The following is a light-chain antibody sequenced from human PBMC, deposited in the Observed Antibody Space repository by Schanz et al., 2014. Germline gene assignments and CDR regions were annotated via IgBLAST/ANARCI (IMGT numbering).Light chain of an antibody. Sequence: QSALTQPASVSGSPGQSITISCTGTSSDVGGYNFVSWFQQHPAKAPKLMIYEVSKRPSGVSNRFSGSRSGTSASLAITGLQAEDEADYYCQSSHNPLTDYVFGTGTKLTVL. V-gene: IGLV2-14*01. CDR2: EVS. CDR3: QSSHNPLTDYV. CDR1: SSDVGGYNF. J-gene: IGLJ1*01.